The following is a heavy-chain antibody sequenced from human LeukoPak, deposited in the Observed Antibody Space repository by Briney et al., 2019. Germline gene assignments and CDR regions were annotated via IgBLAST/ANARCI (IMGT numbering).Heavy chain of an antibody. CDR1: GGSISSYY. J-gene: IGHJ4*02. V-gene: IGHV4-59*01. D-gene: IGHD2-15*01. CDR3: ARKSKNTFERYCRGGSCYSGLRLYYFNY. Sequence: SETLSLTCTVSGGSISSYYWSWIRQPPGKGLEWIGYIYYSGSTNYNPSLKSRVTISVDTSKNQFSLKLGSVTAADTAVYYCARKSKNTFERYCRGGSCYSGLRLYYFNYWGQGTSVTVSS. CDR2: IYYSGST.